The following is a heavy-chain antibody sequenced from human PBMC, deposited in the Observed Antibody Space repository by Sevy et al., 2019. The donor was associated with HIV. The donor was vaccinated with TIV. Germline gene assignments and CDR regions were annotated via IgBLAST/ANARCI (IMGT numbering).Heavy chain of an antibody. V-gene: IGHV4-34*01. CDR1: GGSFSGYY. D-gene: IGHD6-13*01. J-gene: IGHJ6*02. CDR3: AGGIAAAGNSYYYGMDV. CDR2: INNSATP. Sequence: SETLSLTCVASGGSFSGYYWTWIRQPPGKGLEWIGEINNSATPNHNPSLKSRVTISVDTSKNQFSLKLKSVTAADTAVYFCAGGIAAAGNSYYYGMDVWGQGTTVTVSS.